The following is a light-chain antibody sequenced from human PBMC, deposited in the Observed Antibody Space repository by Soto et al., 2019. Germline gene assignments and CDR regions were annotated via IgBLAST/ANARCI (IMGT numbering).Light chain of an antibody. CDR1: QSVSGSY. CDR3: QQYGGSPFT. CDR2: GAS. Sequence: EIVWTQSPGTLSLSPGERATLSCRASQSVSGSYLAWYQQKPGQAPRLLIYGASSRATGIPDRFSGSGSGKDFTLTISRLEPEDFAVYYCQQYGGSPFTFGPGTKVDIK. V-gene: IGKV3-20*01. J-gene: IGKJ3*01.